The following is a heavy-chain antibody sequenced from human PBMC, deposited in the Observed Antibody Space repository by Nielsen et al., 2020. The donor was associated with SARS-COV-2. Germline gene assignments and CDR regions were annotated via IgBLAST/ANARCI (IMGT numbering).Heavy chain of an antibody. D-gene: IGHD3-10*01. CDR3: AKDGGGIWFGELSTFDY. J-gene: IGHJ4*02. CDR2: ISYDGSNK. Sequence: GESLKISCAASGFTFSSYGMHWVRQAPGKGLEWVAVISYDGSNKYYADSVKGRFTISRDNSKNTLYLQMNSLRAEDTAVYYCAKDGGGIWFGELSTFDYWGQGTLVTVSS. CDR1: GFTFSSYG. V-gene: IGHV3-30*18.